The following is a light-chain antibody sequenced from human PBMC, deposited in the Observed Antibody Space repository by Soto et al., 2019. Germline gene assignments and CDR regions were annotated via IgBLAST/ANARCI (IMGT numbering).Light chain of an antibody. CDR1: QSISSY. Sequence: DIQMTQSPSSLSASVGDRVTITCRASQSISSYLNWYQQKPGKAPKLLIYAASSLQSGVPSRFIGRESGTDFPLTTGIRQPEDLETYYFQQSYSTRLIFGGGTKVRSN. V-gene: IGKV1-39*01. CDR3: QQSYSTRLI. J-gene: IGKJ4*01. CDR2: AAS.